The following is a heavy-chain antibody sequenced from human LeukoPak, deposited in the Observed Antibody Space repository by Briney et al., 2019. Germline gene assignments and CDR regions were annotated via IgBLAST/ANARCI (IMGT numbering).Heavy chain of an antibody. CDR1: GFTFTTYA. Sequence: GGSLRLSCGASGFTFTTYAMTWVRQAPGKGLEWVSSITGSGGSTYYGDSVKGRFTISRDNSKNTLYLQMNSLRAEDTAVYYCARVGIAGGREYFQHWGQGTLVTVSS. J-gene: IGHJ1*01. D-gene: IGHD6-13*01. CDR2: ITGSGGST. V-gene: IGHV3-23*01. CDR3: ARVGIAGGREYFQH.